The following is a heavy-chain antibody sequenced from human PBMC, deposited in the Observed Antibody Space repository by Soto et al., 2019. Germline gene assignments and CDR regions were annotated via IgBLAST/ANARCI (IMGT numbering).Heavy chain of an antibody. CDR3: ARESYGWELTEYYFDY. V-gene: IGHV4-59*01. CDR1: GGSISSYY. Sequence: SETLSLTCTVSGGSISSYYWSWIRQPPGKGLEWIGYIYYSGSTNYNPSLKSRVTISVDTSKNQFSLKLSSVTAADTAVYYCARESYGWELTEYYFDYWGQGTLVTVSS. CDR2: IYYSGST. J-gene: IGHJ4*02. D-gene: IGHD1-26*01.